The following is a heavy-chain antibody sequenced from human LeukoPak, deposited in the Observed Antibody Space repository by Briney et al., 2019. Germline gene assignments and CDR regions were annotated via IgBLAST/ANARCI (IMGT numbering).Heavy chain of an antibody. CDR3: AKESRSGYYSYNWFDP. D-gene: IGHD3-3*01. J-gene: IGHJ5*02. Sequence: GGSLRLSCAASGFTFSSYAMSWVRQAPGKGLEWVANIKHDGSEKYYVDSVKGRFTISRDNAKNSLYLQMNSLRAEDTAVYYCAKESRSGYYSYNWFDPWGQGTLVTVSS. CDR2: IKHDGSEK. V-gene: IGHV3-7*03. CDR1: GFTFSSYA.